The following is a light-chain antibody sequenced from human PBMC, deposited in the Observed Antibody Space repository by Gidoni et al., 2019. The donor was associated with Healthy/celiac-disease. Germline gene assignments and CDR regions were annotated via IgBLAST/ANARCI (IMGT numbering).Light chain of an antibody. CDR2: EVS. J-gene: IGLJ2*01. V-gene: IGLV2-23*02. CDR1: SSYVGSYNL. CDR3: CSYAGSSTHVV. Sequence: QSALTQPASVSGSPGQSITISCTGTSSYVGSYNLVSWYQQPPGKAPKLMIYEVSKRPSGVSNRFSGSKSGKTASLTISGLQAEDEADYYCCSYAGSSTHVVFGGGTKLTVL.